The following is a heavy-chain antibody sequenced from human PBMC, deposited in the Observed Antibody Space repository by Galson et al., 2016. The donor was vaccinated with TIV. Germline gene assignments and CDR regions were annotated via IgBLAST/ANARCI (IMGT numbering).Heavy chain of an antibody. V-gene: IGHV3-23*01. D-gene: IGHD5-24*01. J-gene: IGHJ6*02. CDR3: AKQFVDV. CDR1: GFTFSSYA. CDR2: ISENSGST. Sequence: SLRLSCAASGFTFSSYAMNWVRQAPGKGLEWVSSISENSGSTDYADSVKGRFTISRDNSKNTLYLQVDSLRAEDTAVYYCAKQFVDVWGQGTTVTVSS.